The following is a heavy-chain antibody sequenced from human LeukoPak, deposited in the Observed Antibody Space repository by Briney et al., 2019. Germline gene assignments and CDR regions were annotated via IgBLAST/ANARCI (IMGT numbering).Heavy chain of an antibody. CDR2: INPSGGST. Sequence: ASVKVSCKASGYTFTSYYMHWVRQAPGHGLEWRGIINPSGGSTSYAQKIQGRVTMSRDTSTSTVYMELSSLRSEDTAVYYCARRRDGYRPFDYWGQGTLVTVSS. D-gene: IGHD5-24*01. CDR3: ARRRDGYRPFDY. CDR1: GYTFTSYY. J-gene: IGHJ4*02. V-gene: IGHV1-46*01.